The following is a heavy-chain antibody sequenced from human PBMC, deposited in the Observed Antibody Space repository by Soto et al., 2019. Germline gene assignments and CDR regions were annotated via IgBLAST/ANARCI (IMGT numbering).Heavy chain of an antibody. D-gene: IGHD2-2*01. CDR1: GYTFTGYG. CDR2: ITPYNGNT. CDR3: ASDVVPRDY. V-gene: IGHV1-18*01. J-gene: IGHJ4*02. Sequence: QVQLVQSGAEVKKPGASVKVSCKASGYTFTGYGITWVRQAPGQGLEWMGWITPYNGNTNYAQSLQGRVTMTTDTSTNTAYMELRSLRSDDTAVYYCASDVVPRDYWGQGTRVTVSS.